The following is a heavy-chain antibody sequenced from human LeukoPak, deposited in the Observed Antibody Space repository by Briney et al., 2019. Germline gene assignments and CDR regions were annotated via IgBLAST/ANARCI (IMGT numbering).Heavy chain of an antibody. CDR3: ARSNWHFDL. CDR2: ISGDGSNT. D-gene: IGHD7-27*01. V-gene: IGHV3-74*01. Sequence: PGGSLRLSCVASGFTFSSSRMPWVRQGPGKGLVWISRISGDGSNTDHADSVKGRFTISRDNAKNTLYLQMNSLRAEDTAVYYCARSNWHFDLWGQGTLVTVSS. J-gene: IGHJ4*02. CDR1: GFTFSSSR.